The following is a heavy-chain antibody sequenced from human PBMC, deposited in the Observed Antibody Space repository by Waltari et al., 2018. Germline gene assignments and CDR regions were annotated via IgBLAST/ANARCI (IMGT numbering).Heavy chain of an antibody. J-gene: IGHJ6*02. Sequence: QVQLVQSGAEVKKPGSSVKVSCKASGGTFSSYAISWVRQAPGQGLEWMGGIIPIFGTANYAQKFQGRVTITTDESTSTAYMELSSLRSEDTAVYYCARGAPVTKSYYYYGMDVWGQGTTVTVSS. V-gene: IGHV1-69*05. CDR3: ARGAPVTKSYYYYGMDV. D-gene: IGHD2-8*01. CDR2: IIPIFGTA. CDR1: GGTFSSYA.